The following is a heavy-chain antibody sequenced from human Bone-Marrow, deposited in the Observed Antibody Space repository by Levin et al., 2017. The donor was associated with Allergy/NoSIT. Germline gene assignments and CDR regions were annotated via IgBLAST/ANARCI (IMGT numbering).Heavy chain of an antibody. CDR3: ARDEPESHSYYYGMDV. J-gene: IGHJ6*02. V-gene: IGHV3-48*01. CDR2: IGVSGAVI. Sequence: GESLKISCAASGFSFGTASMNWVRQVPGKGLEWVAYIGVSGAVIYYADSVRGRFTISRDDPTNSLYLQMNSLRVDDTALYYCARDEPESHSYYYGMDVWGHGTMVAVSS. D-gene: IGHD1-14*01. CDR1: GFSFGTAS.